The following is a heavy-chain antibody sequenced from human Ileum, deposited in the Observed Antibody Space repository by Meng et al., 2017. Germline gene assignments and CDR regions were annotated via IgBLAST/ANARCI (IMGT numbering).Heavy chain of an antibody. D-gene: IGHD2-8*02. CDR1: GFTFNNFA. CDR3: ATAVPTGKRFES. V-gene: IGHV3-23*01. CDR2: FSDSGGYT. Sequence: GESLKIPRAASGFTFNNFAMPWVRQGPGKRLGWVSAFSDSGGYTPYADSVRGRCTISSDNSKNTLYLQMNSLRAEDTAVYYWATAVPTGKRFESWGQGTMVTVSS. J-gene: IGHJ4*02.